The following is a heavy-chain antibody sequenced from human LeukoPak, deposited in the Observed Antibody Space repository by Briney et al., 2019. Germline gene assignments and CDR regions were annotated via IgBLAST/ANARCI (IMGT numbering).Heavy chain of an antibody. CDR1: GFTFSSSG. J-gene: IGHJ3*02. CDR3: AKVRMITMIAYDAFDI. V-gene: IGHV3-23*01. D-gene: IGHD3-22*01. CDR2: ISGSSSST. Sequence: GGSLRLSCAASGFTFSSSGMSWVRQAPGKGLEWVSAISGSSSSTYYADSVKGRFSISRDNSKNTLYLQMNSLRAEDTAVYYCAKVRMITMIAYDAFDIWGQGTMVTVSS.